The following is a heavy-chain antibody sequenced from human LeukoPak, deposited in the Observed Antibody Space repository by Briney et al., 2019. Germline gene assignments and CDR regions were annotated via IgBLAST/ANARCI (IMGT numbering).Heavy chain of an antibody. CDR3: ARHYGP. V-gene: IGHV4-39*01. J-gene: IGHJ5*02. CDR2: IYDSGST. CDR1: GGSISSYY. D-gene: IGHD3-10*01. Sequence: PGGSLSLTCTVSGGSISSYYWGWIRQPPGKGLEWIGSIYDSGSTYYNPSLKSRVTISVDTSKNQFSLKLNSVTAADTAVYYCARHYGPWGQGTLVTVSS.